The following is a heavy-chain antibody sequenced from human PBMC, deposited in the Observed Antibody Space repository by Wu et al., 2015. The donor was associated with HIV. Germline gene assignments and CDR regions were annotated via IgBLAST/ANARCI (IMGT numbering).Heavy chain of an antibody. D-gene: IGHD3-16*02. CDR1: GYTFTSYG. V-gene: IGHV1-18*01. CDR2: ISAYNGNT. CDR3: ARDPDYDYGLGSYRDRYFDY. J-gene: IGHJ4*02. Sequence: QVQLVQSGAEVKKPGASVKVSCKASGYTFTSYGISWVRQAPGQGLEWMGWISAYNGNTNYAQKLQGRVTMTTDTSTSTAYMELRSLRSDDTAVYYCARDPDYDYGLGSYRDRYFDYWGQGTLVTVSS.